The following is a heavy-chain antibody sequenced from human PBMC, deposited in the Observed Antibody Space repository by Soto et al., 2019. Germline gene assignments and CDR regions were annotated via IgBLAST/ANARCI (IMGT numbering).Heavy chain of an antibody. CDR1: GITFRRHT. Sequence: EVQLLESGGALVQPGGSLRLSCAASGITFRRHTMSWVRQAPGTGLEWVSTIDPSGANKNYADSVKGRFTISRDNSRNTLDLQMNSLXXXXXALYYCVSWVSAHFDYWGQGTPVTVSS. D-gene: IGHD3-16*01. V-gene: IGHV3-23*01. J-gene: IGHJ4*02. CDR3: VSWVSAHFDY. CDR2: IDPSGANK.